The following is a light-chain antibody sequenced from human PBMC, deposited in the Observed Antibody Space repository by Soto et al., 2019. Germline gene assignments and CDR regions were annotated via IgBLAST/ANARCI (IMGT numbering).Light chain of an antibody. Sequence: EIVLTQSPVTQSLYTGERATLSCRASQSVSSSYLAWYQQKPGQAPRLLIYGASSRATGIPDRFSGSGSGTDFTLTISRLEPEDFAVYYCQQYGRSLITFGQGTRLEIK. CDR2: GAS. CDR3: QQYGRSLIT. CDR1: QSVSSSY. J-gene: IGKJ5*01. V-gene: IGKV3-20*01.